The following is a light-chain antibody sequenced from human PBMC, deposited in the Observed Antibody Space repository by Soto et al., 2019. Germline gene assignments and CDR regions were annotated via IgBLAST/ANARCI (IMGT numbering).Light chain of an antibody. CDR3: QQYGSSPYT. Sequence: PGERATLSCRASQSINTRYSAWYQQKPGQPPRLLIYATSSRAPGIPDRFSGSGSGTDFTLTISRLEPEDFAVYYCQQYGSSPYTFGQGTKLEIK. J-gene: IGKJ2*01. V-gene: IGKV3-20*01. CDR2: ATS. CDR1: QSINTRY.